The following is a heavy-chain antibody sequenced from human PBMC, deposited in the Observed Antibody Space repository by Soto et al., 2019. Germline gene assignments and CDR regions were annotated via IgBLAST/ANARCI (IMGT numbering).Heavy chain of an antibody. D-gene: IGHD5-18*01. J-gene: IGHJ6*02. CDR3: ARDQEMDTATARPRYYGMDV. Sequence: GGSLRLSCAASGFTFSSYAMHWVRQAPGKGLEWVAVISYDGSNKYYADSVKGRFTISRDNSKNTLYLQMNSLRAEDTAVYYCARDQEMDTATARPRYYGMDVWGQGTTVTVSS. CDR2: ISYDGSNK. CDR1: GFTFSSYA. V-gene: IGHV3-30-3*01.